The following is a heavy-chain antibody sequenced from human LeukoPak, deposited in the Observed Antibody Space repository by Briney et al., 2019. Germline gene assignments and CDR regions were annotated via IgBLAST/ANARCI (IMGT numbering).Heavy chain of an antibody. CDR1: GGSFSGYY. CDR2: INHSGST. D-gene: IGHD4/OR15-4a*01. Sequence: TSETLSLTCAVYGGSFSGYYWSWIRQPPGKGLEWIGEINHSGSTNYNPSLKSRVTISVDTSKNQFSLKLSSVTAADTAVYYCARAKVLRGYYYYVDVWGKGTTVTVSS. J-gene: IGHJ6*03. V-gene: IGHV4-34*01. CDR3: ARAKVLRGYYYYVDV.